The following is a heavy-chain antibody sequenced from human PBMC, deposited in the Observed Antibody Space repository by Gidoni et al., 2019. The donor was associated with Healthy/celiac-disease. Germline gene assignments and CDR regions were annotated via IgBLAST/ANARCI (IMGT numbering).Heavy chain of an antibody. CDR1: GFTFSSDS. D-gene: IGHD4-17*01. CDR2: ISSSSSTI. J-gene: IGHJ6*03. CDR3: ARGLPVPDYARGYYYYYYMDV. V-gene: IGHV3-48*02. Sequence: EVQLVESGGGLVQPGGSLRLSCAASGFTFSSDSLNWVRQAPGKGLEWVSYISSSSSTIYYADSVKGRFTISRDNAKNSLYLQMNSLRDEDTAVYYCARGLPVPDYARGYYYYYYMDVWGKGTTVIVSS.